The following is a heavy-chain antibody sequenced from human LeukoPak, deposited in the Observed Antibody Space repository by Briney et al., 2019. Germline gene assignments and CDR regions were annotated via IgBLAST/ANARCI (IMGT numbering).Heavy chain of an antibody. Sequence: SETLSLTCTVSGYSISSGYYWGWIRQPPGKGLEWIGSIYHSGSTYYNPSLKSRVTISVDTSKNQFSLKLSSVTAADTAVYYCARARSSSWPNWFDPWGQGTLVTVSS. CDR2: IYHSGST. J-gene: IGHJ5*02. V-gene: IGHV4-38-2*02. CDR3: ARARSSSWPNWFDP. CDR1: GYSISSGYY. D-gene: IGHD6-13*01.